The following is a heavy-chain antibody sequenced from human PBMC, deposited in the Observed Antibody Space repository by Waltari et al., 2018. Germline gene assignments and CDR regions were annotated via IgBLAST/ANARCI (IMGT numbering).Heavy chain of an antibody. CDR2: ISSSGSTI. Sequence: EVQLVESGGGLVQPGGSLRLSCAASGFTFSRYEMNWVRQAPGKGLEWVSYISSSGSTIYYADSVKGRFTISRDNAKNSLYLQMNSLRAEDTAVYYCAIREMATSIWGQGTLVTVSS. CDR1: GFTFSRYE. J-gene: IGHJ4*02. V-gene: IGHV3-48*03. CDR3: AIREMATSI. D-gene: IGHD5-12*01.